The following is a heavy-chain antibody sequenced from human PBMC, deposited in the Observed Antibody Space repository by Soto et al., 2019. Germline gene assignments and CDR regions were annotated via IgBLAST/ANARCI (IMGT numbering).Heavy chain of an antibody. V-gene: IGHV4-59*01. D-gene: IGHD5-18*01. CDR3: ARDQGSAKAYYYYGMDV. J-gene: IGHJ6*02. CDR2: IYYSGST. CDR1: GGSISSYY. Sequence: SETLSLTCTVSGGSISSYYWSWIRQPPGKGLEWIGYIYYSGSTNYNPSLKSRVTISVDTSKNQFSLKLSSVAAADTAVYYCARDQGSAKAYYYYGMDVWGQGTTVTVSS.